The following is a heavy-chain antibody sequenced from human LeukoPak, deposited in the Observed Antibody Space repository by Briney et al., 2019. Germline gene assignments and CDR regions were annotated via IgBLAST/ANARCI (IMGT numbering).Heavy chain of an antibody. CDR1: GGPFSGYY. Sequence: SETLSLTCAVYGGPFSGYYWSWTRQPPGKGLEWIGYIYYSGSTNYNPSLKSRVTISVDTSKNQFSLKLSSVTAADTAVYYCARAPTTIFGVVQGMDVWGQGTTVTVSS. CDR3: ARAPTTIFGVVQGMDV. D-gene: IGHD3-3*01. CDR2: IYYSGST. J-gene: IGHJ6*02. V-gene: IGHV4-59*01.